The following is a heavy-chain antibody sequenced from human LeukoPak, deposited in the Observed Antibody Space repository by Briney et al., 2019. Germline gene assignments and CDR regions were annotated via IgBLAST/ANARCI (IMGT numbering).Heavy chain of an antibody. CDR1: GFTFSSYG. D-gene: IGHD3-22*01. CDR3: APGEYYYDSSGYQDY. J-gene: IGHJ4*02. CDR2: IRYDGSNK. V-gene: IGHV3-30*02. Sequence: PGGSLRLSCAASGFTFSSYGMHWVRQAPGKGLEWVAFIRYDGSNKYYADSVKGRFTISRDNSKNTLYLQMNSLRAEDTAVYYCAPGEYYYDSSGYQDYWGRGTLVTVSS.